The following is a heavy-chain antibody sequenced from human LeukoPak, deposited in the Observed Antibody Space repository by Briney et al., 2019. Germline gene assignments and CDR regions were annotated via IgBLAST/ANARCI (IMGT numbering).Heavy chain of an antibody. CDR1: GYTFTSYY. Sequence: ASVKVSCKASGYTFTSYYMHWVRQAPGQGLEWMGWINPKSGGTNYAQKFQGRVTMTRDTSISTAYMELSRLRSDDTAVYYCARGREVAGTVGYWGQGTLVTVSS. V-gene: IGHV1-2*02. CDR2: INPKSGGT. J-gene: IGHJ4*02. D-gene: IGHD6-19*01. CDR3: ARGREVAGTVGY.